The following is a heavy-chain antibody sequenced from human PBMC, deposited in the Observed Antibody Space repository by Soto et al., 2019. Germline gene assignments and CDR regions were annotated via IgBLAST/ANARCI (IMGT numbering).Heavy chain of an antibody. V-gene: IGHV3-74*01. CDR3: ARRAQQLVGGGVLRYYYYYMDV. CDR1: GFTFSSYW. J-gene: IGHJ6*03. Sequence: GGSLRLSCAASGFTFSSYWMHWVRQAPGKGLVWVSRINSDGSSTSYADSVKGRFTISRDNAKNTLYLQMNSLRAEDTAVYYCARRAQQLVGGGVLRYYYYYMDVWGKGTTVTVSS. CDR2: INSDGSST. D-gene: IGHD6-13*01.